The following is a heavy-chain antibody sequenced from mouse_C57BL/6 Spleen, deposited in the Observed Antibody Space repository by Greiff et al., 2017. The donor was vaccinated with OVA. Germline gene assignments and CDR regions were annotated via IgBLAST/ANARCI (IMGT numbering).Heavy chain of an antibody. CDR1: GYTFTDYN. Sequence: VQLQQSGPELVKPGASVKIPCKASGYTFTDYNMDWVKQSHGKSLEWIGDINPNNGGTIYNQKFKGKATLTVDKSSSTAYMELRSLTSEDTAVYYCARSGVYGSSLYWYFDVWGTGTTVTVSS. CDR2: INPNNGGT. J-gene: IGHJ1*03. CDR3: ARSGVYGSSLYWYFDV. V-gene: IGHV1-18*01. D-gene: IGHD1-1*01.